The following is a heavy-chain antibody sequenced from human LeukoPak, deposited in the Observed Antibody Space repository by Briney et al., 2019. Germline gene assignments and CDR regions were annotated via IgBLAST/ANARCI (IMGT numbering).Heavy chain of an antibody. V-gene: IGHV4-38-2*01. Sequence: TSETLSLTCAVSGYSISSGYYWGWIRQPPGKGLEWIGNIYHSGSTYYNPSLKSRATISVDTSKNQFSLKLSSVTAADTAVYYCARLTYYYDSSGPYWGQGTLVTVSS. CDR3: ARLTYYYDSSGPY. D-gene: IGHD3-22*01. CDR1: GYSISSGYY. CDR2: IYHSGST. J-gene: IGHJ4*02.